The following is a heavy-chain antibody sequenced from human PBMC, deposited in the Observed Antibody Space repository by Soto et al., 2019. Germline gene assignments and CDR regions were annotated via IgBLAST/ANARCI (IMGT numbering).Heavy chain of an antibody. CDR3: ARGKGTHRY. CDR1: CVSLTSYC. J-gene: IGHJ1*01. D-gene: IGHD3-10*01. V-gene: IGHV4-59*01. CDR2: IFYNGTT. Sequence: SEPLSLTCSVSCVSLTSYCWSWIRQTPGKTLEWIGCIFYNGTTNYNSSLKSRVTISLDMSKNQFSLKLKSFSAEDTALYYYARGKGTHRYWRPGPLVT.